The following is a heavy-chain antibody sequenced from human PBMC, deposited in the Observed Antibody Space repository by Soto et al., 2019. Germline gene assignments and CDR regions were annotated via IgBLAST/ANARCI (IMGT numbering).Heavy chain of an antibody. Sequence: AGGALILSCTASGVTFSRYAMSWGRQAPGKGVEGVSAISGSGGSTYYADSVKGRFTISRDNSKNTLYLQMNSLRAEDTAVYYCAKAAPTYYDILTGSAGAFDIWGQGTMVTVSS. CDR2: ISGSGGST. J-gene: IGHJ3*02. CDR1: GVTFSRYA. D-gene: IGHD3-9*01. CDR3: AKAAPTYYDILTGSAGAFDI. V-gene: IGHV3-23*01.